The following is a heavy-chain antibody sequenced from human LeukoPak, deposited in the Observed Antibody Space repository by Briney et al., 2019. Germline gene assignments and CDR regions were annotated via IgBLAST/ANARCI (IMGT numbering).Heavy chain of an antibody. CDR1: GFTFDDYA. CDR2: ISWNSGSI. CDR3: ARRPLGWYNMDDAFDI. J-gene: IGHJ3*02. D-gene: IGHD1-14*01. Sequence: GGSLRLSCAASGFTFDDYAMHWVRQAPGKGLEWVSGISWNSGSIGYADSVKGRFTISRDNAKNSLYLQMNSLRAEDTALYYCARRPLGWYNMDDAFDIWGQGTMVTVSS. V-gene: IGHV3-9*01.